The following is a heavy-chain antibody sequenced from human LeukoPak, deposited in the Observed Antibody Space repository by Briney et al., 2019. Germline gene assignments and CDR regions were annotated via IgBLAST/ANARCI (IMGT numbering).Heavy chain of an antibody. Sequence: SVKVSCKASGGTFNSYAISWVRQAPGQGLEWMGRIIPILGIANYAQKFQGRVTITADKSTSTAYMELSSLRSEDTAVYYCARDLYCSSTSCYNYYGMDVWGQGTTVTVSS. J-gene: IGHJ6*02. V-gene: IGHV1-69*04. CDR3: ARDLYCSSTSCYNYYGMDV. CDR1: GGTFNSYA. CDR2: IIPILGIA. D-gene: IGHD2-2*02.